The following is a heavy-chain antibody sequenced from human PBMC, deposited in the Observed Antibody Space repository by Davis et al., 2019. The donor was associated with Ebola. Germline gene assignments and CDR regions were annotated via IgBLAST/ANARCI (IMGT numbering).Heavy chain of an antibody. V-gene: IGHV1-18*04. J-gene: IGHJ6*02. CDR1: GYTFTGYY. CDR2: INPYNGNR. CDR3: ARDPPWVAAAGNYYYYYGMDV. D-gene: IGHD6-13*01. Sequence: ASVKVSCKASGYTFTGYYMHWVRQAPGQGLEWMGWINPYNGNRKYAQNLQGRVTMTTDTSTSTAYMELGRLRSDDTAVYYCARDPPWVAAAGNYYYYYGMDVWGQGTTVTVSS.